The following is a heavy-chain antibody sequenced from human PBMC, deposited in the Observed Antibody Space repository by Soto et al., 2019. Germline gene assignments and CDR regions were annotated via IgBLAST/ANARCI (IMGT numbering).Heavy chain of an antibody. V-gene: IGHV3-74*01. CDR3: THCRGESCHGGYFGMDV. J-gene: IGHJ6*02. Sequence: GGSLRLSCGGSGFTFRGYWMHWVRQSPGKGLVWVSRINSDGTTTAYADSAKGRFTISRDNSKNTLFLQMTSLRADDTAVYYCTHCRGESCHGGYFGMDVWGQGTTVTVSS. CDR1: GFTFRGYW. CDR2: INSDGTTT. D-gene: IGHD2-15*01.